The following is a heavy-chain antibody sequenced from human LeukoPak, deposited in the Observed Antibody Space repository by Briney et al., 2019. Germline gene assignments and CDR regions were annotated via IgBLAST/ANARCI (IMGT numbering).Heavy chain of an antibody. J-gene: IGHJ4*02. Sequence: ASVKVFCKASGYTFTGYYMHWVRQAPGQGLEWMGWINPNSGGTNYAQKFQGRVTMTRDTSISTAYMELSRLRSDDTAVYYCARVSTTVTTVDYWGQGTLVTVSS. CDR3: ARVSTTVTTVDY. CDR2: INPNSGGT. CDR1: GYTFTGYY. V-gene: IGHV1-2*02. D-gene: IGHD4-17*01.